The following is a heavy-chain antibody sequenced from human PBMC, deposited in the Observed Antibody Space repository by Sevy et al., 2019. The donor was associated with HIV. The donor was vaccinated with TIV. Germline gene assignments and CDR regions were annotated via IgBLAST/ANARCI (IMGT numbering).Heavy chain of an antibody. CDR3: ARKGLGEQLVGGYYYYGMDV. Sequence: ASVKVSCKASGGTFSSYAISWVRQAPGQGLEWMGGIIPIFGTANYAQKFQGRVTITADESTSTAYMELSSLRSEDTAVGYCARKGLGEQLVGGYYYYGMDVWGQGTTVTVSS. J-gene: IGHJ6*02. D-gene: IGHD6-6*01. V-gene: IGHV1-69*13. CDR1: GGTFSSYA. CDR2: IIPIFGTA.